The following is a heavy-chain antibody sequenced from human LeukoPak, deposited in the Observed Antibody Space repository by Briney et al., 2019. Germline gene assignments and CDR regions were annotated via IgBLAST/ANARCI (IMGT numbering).Heavy chain of an antibody. CDR3: ARALGYDSSGYIFDY. V-gene: IGHV1-2*02. J-gene: IGHJ4*02. CDR2: INPNSGGT. CDR1: GYTFTGYY. D-gene: IGHD3-22*01. Sequence: ASVEVSCKASGYTFTGYYMHWVRQAPGQGLEWMGWINPNSGGTNYAQKFQGRVTMTRDTSISTAYMELSRLRSDDTAVYFCARALGYDSSGYIFDYWGQGTLVTVSS.